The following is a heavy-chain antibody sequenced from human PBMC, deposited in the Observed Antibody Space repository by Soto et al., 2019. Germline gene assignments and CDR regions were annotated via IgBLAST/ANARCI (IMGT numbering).Heavy chain of an antibody. V-gene: IGHV4-59*01. CDR3: ARSVAAAPYYFDS. CDR1: GGYISTYY. CDR2: IYYSGST. Sequence: SETLCLTCTVSGGYISTYYWSWIRQPPGRELEWIGNIYYSGSTKYNPSLKSRVTISVDTSKNQFSLKLSSVTAADTAVYYCARSVAAAPYYFDSWGQGALVTVSS. J-gene: IGHJ4*02. D-gene: IGHD6-13*01.